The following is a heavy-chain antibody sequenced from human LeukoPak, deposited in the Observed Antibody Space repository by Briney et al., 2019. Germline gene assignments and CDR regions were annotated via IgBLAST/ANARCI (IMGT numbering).Heavy chain of an antibody. CDR3: AKDLVRYDDVGTPDY. V-gene: IGHV3-23*01. Sequence: PGGSLRLSCAASGFTFSSYAMSWVRQAPGKGLEWVSAISGSGGSTSYAASVKGRFTISRDNSKNTLYLQMNSLRAEDTAVYYCAKDLVRYDDVGTPDYWGQGTLVTVSS. J-gene: IGHJ4*02. CDR2: ISGSGGST. CDR1: GFTFSSYA. D-gene: IGHD3-22*01.